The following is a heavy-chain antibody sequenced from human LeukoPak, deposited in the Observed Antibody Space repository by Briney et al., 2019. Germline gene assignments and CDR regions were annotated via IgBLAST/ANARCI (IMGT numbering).Heavy chain of an antibody. CDR2: IYYSGST. V-gene: IGHV4-39*07. Sequence: SETLSLTCTVSGGSISSSSYYWGWLRQPPGRGLEWIGSIYYSGSTYYNPSLKSRVTISVDTSKNQFSLKLSSVTAADTAVYYCARGLRYYGSATDYWGQGTLVTVSS. CDR3: ARGLRYYGSATDY. CDR1: GGSISSSSYY. D-gene: IGHD3-10*01. J-gene: IGHJ4*02.